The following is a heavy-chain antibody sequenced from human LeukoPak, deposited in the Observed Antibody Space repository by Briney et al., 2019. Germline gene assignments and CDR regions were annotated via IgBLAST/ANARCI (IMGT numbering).Heavy chain of an antibody. D-gene: IGHD3-10*01. CDR3: ARYVYTSGSHYIDY. Sequence: ASVKVSCKASGYTFTSHAINWVRQAPGQGLEWMGWINTNSGTPAYAQGFTGRFVFSLDTSVSTAYLQISSLKAEDTAVYYCARYVYTSGSHYIDYWGQGTVVTVSS. J-gene: IGHJ4*02. CDR1: GYTFTSHA. V-gene: IGHV7-4-1*02. CDR2: INTNSGTP.